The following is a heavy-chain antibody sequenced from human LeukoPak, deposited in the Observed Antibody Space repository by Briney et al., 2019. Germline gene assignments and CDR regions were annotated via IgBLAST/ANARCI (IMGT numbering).Heavy chain of an antibody. CDR2: IKSDGSST. V-gene: IGHV3-74*01. D-gene: IGHD3-16*01. Sequence: GGSLRLSCAASGFTLSSYWMHWVRQAPGKGLVWVSRIKSDGSSTSDADSVKGRFTISRGNAKNTLYLQMNSPRAEDTAVYYCARRGAASDAFDIWGQGTMVTVSS. J-gene: IGHJ3*02. CDR3: ARRGAASDAFDI. CDR1: GFTLSSYW.